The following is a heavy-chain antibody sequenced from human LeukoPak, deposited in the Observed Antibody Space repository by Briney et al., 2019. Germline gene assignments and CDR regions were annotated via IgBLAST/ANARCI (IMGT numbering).Heavy chain of an antibody. D-gene: IGHD1-1*01. CDR3: ASGYWDDPISTDY. CDR2: IYYSGST. Sequence: SETLSLTCTVSGGSVSSSRYYWGWIRQSPGKGLEWIGNIYYSGSTYYNPSLKSRITMSVDTSKNQFSLKLSSVTAADTAVYYCASGYWDDPISTDYWGQGTLVTVSS. J-gene: IGHJ4*02. CDR1: GGSVSSSRYY. V-gene: IGHV4-39*01.